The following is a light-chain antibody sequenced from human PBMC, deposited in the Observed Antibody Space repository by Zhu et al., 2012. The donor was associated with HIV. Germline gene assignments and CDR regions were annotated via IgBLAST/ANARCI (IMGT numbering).Light chain of an antibody. J-gene: IGKJ2*01. Sequence: IVLTQSPATLSVSPGERATLSCRASQSITSNLAWYQQKPGQSPRLLIHGASTRATGIPARFSGSGSGTEFTLTISSLQSEDFAFYYCQQYNNWPLLTFGQGTKLDIK. CDR3: QQYNNWPLLT. V-gene: IGKV3-15*01. CDR2: GAS. CDR1: QSITSN.